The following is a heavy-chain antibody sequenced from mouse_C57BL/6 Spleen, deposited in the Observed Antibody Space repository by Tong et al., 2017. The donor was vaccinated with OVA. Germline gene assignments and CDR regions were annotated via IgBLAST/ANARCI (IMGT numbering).Heavy chain of an antibody. V-gene: IGHV1-7*01. CDR3: ARSLTTVAAWFAY. Sequence: QVQLQQSGAELAKPGASVKMSCKASGYTFTSYWMHWVKQRPGQGLEWIGYINPSTGYTEYNQKFKDKATLTADKSYSTAYMQLRRLKSEDSAGYYCARSLTTVAAWFAYWGQGTLVTVSA. CDR2: INPSTGYT. D-gene: IGHD1-1*01. CDR1: GYTFTSYW. J-gene: IGHJ3*01.